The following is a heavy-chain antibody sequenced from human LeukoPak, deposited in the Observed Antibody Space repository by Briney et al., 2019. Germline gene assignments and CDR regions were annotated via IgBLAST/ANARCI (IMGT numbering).Heavy chain of an antibody. CDR1: GFTFSSYW. J-gene: IGHJ4*02. CDR2: INSDGSST. V-gene: IGHV3-74*01. D-gene: IGHD3-3*01. Sequence: TGGSLRLSCAASGFTFSSYWMHWVRQAPGKGLVWVSRINSDGSSTSYADSVKGRFTISRDNAKNTLYLQMNSLRAEDTAVYYCARVSPYYDFWSGYKDINYFDYWGQGTLVTVSS. CDR3: ARVSPYYDFWSGYKDINYFDY.